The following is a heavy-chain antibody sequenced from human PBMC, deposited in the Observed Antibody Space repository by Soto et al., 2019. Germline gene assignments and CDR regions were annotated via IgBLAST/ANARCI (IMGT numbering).Heavy chain of an antibody. J-gene: IGHJ4*02. CDR3: TRVETATFDY. V-gene: IGHV3-73*01. CDR2: IRSKASSYAT. CDR1: GFTFSASA. D-gene: IGHD2-15*01. Sequence: GGSLRLSCAASGFTFSASAMHWVRQASGKGLEWVGRIRSKASSYATAYAASVKGRFTISRDDSKNTAYLQMNSLTTEDTAVYYCTRVETATFDYWAQGILVTVSS.